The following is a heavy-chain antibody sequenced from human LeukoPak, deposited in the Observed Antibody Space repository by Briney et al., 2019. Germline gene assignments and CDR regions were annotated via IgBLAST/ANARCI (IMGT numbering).Heavy chain of an antibody. CDR3: AKDHLPGIVVADRDY. CDR2: ITGNGGTT. Sequence: GGSLRLSCAASGFTFSNYGMNWVRQAPGKGLEWVSGITGNGGTTYYADSVKGRFTISRDNSKNTVYLQMNSLRAEDTAVYYCAKDHLPGIVVADRDYWGQGTLVTVSS. CDR1: GFTFSNYG. V-gene: IGHV3-23*01. D-gene: IGHD6-19*01. J-gene: IGHJ4*02.